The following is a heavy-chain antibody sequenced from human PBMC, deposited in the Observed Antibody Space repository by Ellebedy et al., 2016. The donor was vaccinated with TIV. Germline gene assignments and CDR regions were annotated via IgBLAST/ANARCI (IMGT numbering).Heavy chain of an antibody. CDR1: GDSVSSNSAV. CDR2: TYYTSKWYY. V-gene: IGHV6-1*01. D-gene: IGHD3-22*01. Sequence: LRLSCAISGDSVSSNSAVWNWIRQSPSRGLEWLGRTYYTSKWYYDYAVSVKSRISINPDTSKNQFSLLLNSVTPEDTAVYYCATHYSDTSGNHYAGGYWGQGTLGTVSS. J-gene: IGHJ4*02. CDR3: ATHYSDTSGNHYAGGY.